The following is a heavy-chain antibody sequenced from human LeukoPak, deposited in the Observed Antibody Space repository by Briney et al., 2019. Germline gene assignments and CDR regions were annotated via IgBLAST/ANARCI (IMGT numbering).Heavy chain of an antibody. V-gene: IGHV3-21*01. Sequence: GGSLRLSCAASGFTFSSYSMNWVRQAPGKGLEWVSSISSSSSYIYYADSVKGRFTISRNNAKNSLYLQMNSLRAEDTAVYYCARDRAVAGQFDYWGQGTLVTVSS. CDR3: ARDRAVAGQFDY. CDR1: GFTFSSYS. CDR2: ISSSSSYI. D-gene: IGHD6-19*01. J-gene: IGHJ4*02.